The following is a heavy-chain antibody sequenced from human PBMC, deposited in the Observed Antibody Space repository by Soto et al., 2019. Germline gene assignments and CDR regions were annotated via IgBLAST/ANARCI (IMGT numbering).Heavy chain of an antibody. D-gene: IGHD6-6*01. Sequence: ESLKISCKASGYAYSTYWIGWVRWEPGKGLEWMGIIYNGESDTRYSPSFQGQVSISADKYIGIAYLQWSSLKASDTAMYYCARQGSSSTTEMDVWGQGTTVTVSS. CDR1: GYAYSTYW. CDR2: IYNGESDT. CDR3: ARQGSSSTTEMDV. V-gene: IGHV5-51*01. J-gene: IGHJ6*02.